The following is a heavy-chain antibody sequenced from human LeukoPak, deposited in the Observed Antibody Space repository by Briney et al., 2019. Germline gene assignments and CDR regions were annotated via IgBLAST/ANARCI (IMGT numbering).Heavy chain of an antibody. Sequence: ASVKVSCKASGYTFTSYDINWVRQATGQGLEWMGWMNPNSGNTGYAQKFQGRVTITRNTSISTAYMELSSLRSEDTAVYYCARGLIPRYYYGMDVWGQGTTVTVSS. CDR1: GYTFTSYD. CDR2: MNPNSGNT. J-gene: IGHJ6*02. D-gene: IGHD2-2*02. CDR3: ARGLIPRYYYGMDV. V-gene: IGHV1-8*03.